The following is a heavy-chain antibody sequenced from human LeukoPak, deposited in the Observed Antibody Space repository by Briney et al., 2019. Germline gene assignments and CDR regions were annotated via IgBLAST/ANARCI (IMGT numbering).Heavy chain of an antibody. D-gene: IGHD3-10*01. J-gene: IGHJ3*02. V-gene: IGHV4-59*01. Sequence: PSETLSLTCTVSGGSISSYYWSWIRQPPGKGLEWIGYIYYSGSTNYNPSLKSRVTISVDTSKNQFSLKLSSVTAADTAVYHCARVRPGYYYGSGSYSAAPGFAFDIWGQGTMVTVSS. CDR3: ARVRPGYYYGSGSYSAAPGFAFDI. CDR2: IYYSGST. CDR1: GGSISSYY.